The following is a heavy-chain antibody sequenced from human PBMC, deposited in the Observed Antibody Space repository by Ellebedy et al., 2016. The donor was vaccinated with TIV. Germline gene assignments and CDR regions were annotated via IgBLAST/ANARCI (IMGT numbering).Heavy chain of an antibody. J-gene: IGHJ4*02. Sequence: ASVKVSXKASRYTFTSYYMHWVRQAPGQGLEWMGIINPSGGSTSYAQKFQGRVTMTRDTSTSTVYMELSSLRSEDTAVYYCASRSIAAAGTLEVDYWGQGTLVTVSS. V-gene: IGHV1-46*01. CDR3: ASRSIAAAGTLEVDY. CDR2: INPSGGST. D-gene: IGHD6-13*01. CDR1: RYTFTSYY.